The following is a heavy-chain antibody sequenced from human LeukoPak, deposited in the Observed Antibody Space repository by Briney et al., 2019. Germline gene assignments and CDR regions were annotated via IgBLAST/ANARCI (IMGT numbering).Heavy chain of an antibody. D-gene: IGHD6-19*01. CDR3: ARVDSSGWYLDY. Sequence: VKVSCKASGYTFTTYGINWVRQAPGQGLEWMGWINPNSGGTNYAQKFQGRVTMTRDTSISTAYMELSRLRSDDTAVYYCARVDSSGWYLDYWGQGTLVTVSS. CDR1: GYTFTTYG. V-gene: IGHV1-2*02. CDR2: INPNSGGT. J-gene: IGHJ4*02.